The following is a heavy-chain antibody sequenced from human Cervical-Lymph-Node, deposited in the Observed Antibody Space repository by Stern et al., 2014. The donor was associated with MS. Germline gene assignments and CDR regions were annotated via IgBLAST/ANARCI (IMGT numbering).Heavy chain of an antibody. CDR2: IHPGDSDT. D-gene: IGHD1-20*01. CDR1: GFSFSTYW. V-gene: IGHV5-51*03. J-gene: IGHJ4*02. Sequence: VQLVESGAEVKKPGQSLQISCTGSGFSFSTYWIAWVRQMPGKGLEWMGIIHPGDSDTRYSQSFQGQVTMSVDKSTSTAYLQWNSLKASDTAMYYCARDRSRNWNYLAYWGQGTLVTVSS. CDR3: ARDRSRNWNYLAY.